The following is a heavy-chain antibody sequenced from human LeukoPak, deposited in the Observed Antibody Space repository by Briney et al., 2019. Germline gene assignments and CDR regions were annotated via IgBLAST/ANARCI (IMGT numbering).Heavy chain of an antibody. CDR1: GGSFSGYY. V-gene: IGHV4-34*01. J-gene: IGHJ4*02. CDR2: INHSGST. Sequence: NASETLSLTCAVYGGSFSGYYWSWIRQPPGKGLEWIGEINHSGSTNYNPSLKSRVTISVDTSKNQFSLKLSSVTAADTAVYYCARGYDYYDSSGYQTFDYWGQGTLVTVSS. D-gene: IGHD3-22*01. CDR3: ARGYDYYDSSGYQTFDY.